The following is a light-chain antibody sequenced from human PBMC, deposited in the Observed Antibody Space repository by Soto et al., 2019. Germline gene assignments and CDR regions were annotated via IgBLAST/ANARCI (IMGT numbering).Light chain of an antibody. J-gene: IGKJ2*01. CDR2: AAS. CDR3: LQDYHYPYT. V-gene: IGKV1-6*01. CDR1: QDIRDE. Sequence: AIQMTQSPSSLSASVGDSVTITCRASQDIRDELGWYQQRPGKAPKLLIYAASSLHSGVPSRFSGSGSSTDFTLTISSLQPEDFATYYCLQDYHYPYTFGQGTKLEIK.